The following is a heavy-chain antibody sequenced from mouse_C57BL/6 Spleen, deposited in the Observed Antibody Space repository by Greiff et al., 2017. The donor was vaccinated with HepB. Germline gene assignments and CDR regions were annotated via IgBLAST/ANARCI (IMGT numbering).Heavy chain of an antibody. CDR2: IDPETGGT. V-gene: IGHV1-15*01. D-gene: IGHD2-4*01. CDR1: GYTFTDYE. CDR3: TRDYDYHWYFDV. Sequence: QVQLKQSGAELVRPGASVTLSCKASGYTFTDYEMHWVKQTPVHGLEWIGAIDPETGGTAYNQKFKGKAILTADKSSSTAYMELRSLTSEDSAVYYCTRDYDYHWYFDVLGTGTTVTVSS. J-gene: IGHJ1*03.